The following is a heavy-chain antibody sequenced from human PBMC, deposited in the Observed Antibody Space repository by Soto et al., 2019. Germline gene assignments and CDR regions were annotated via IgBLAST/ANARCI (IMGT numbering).Heavy chain of an antibody. D-gene: IGHD6-19*01. CDR2: IWYDGSNK. CDR1: GFTFSSYG. V-gene: IGHV3-33*01. CDR3: ARDRYSSGWYDLDY. J-gene: IGHJ4*02. Sequence: QVQLVESGGGVVQPGRSLRLSCAASGFTFSSYGMHWVRQAPGKGLECVAVIWYDGSNKYYADSVKGRFTISRDNSKNTLYLQMNSLRAEDTAVYYCARDRYSSGWYDLDYWGQGTLVTVSS.